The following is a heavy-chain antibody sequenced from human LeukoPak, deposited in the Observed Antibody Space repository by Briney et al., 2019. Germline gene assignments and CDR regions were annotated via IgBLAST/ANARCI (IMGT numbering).Heavy chain of an antibody. Sequence: GGSLRLSCAASGCTFSSYSMNWVRQAPGEGLEWVSSISSSSSYIYYADSVKGRFTISRDNAKNSLYLQMNSLRAEDTAVYYCARAPSGPVVVVAATSYWGQGTLVTVSS. V-gene: IGHV3-21*01. J-gene: IGHJ4*02. CDR1: GCTFSSYS. CDR2: ISSSSSYI. CDR3: ARAPSGPVVVVAATSY. D-gene: IGHD2-15*01.